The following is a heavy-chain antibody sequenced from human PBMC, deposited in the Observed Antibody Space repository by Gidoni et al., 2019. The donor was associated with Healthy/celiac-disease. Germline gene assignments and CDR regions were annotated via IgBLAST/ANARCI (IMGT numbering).Heavy chain of an antibody. Sequence: EVQLVESGGGLVQPGGSLRLSCAASGFTVSSNYMSWVRKAPGKGLEWVSVIYSGGSTYYADSVKGRFTISRDNSKNTLYLQMNSLRAEDTAVYYCAREGLRYFDWYLDYWGQGTLVTVSS. V-gene: IGHV3-66*01. D-gene: IGHD3-9*01. CDR1: GFTVSSNY. J-gene: IGHJ4*02. CDR3: AREGLRYFDWYLDY. CDR2: IYSGGST.